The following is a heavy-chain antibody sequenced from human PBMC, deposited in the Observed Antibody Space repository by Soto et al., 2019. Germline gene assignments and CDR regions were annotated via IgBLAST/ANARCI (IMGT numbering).Heavy chain of an antibody. CDR3: ARAEYYYDSSGYYFDY. Sequence: SETLSLTCTVSGGSISSYYWSCIRQPPGKGLELTGYIYYSGSTNYSPSLKSRVTISVDTSKNQFSLKLSSVTAADTAVYYCARAEYYYDSSGYYFDYWGQGTLVTVS. CDR2: IYYSGST. D-gene: IGHD3-22*01. J-gene: IGHJ4*02. CDR1: GGSISSYY. V-gene: IGHV4-59*01.